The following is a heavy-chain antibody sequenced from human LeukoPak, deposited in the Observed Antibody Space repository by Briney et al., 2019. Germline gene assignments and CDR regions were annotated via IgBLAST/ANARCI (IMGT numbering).Heavy chain of an antibody. D-gene: IGHD3-10*01. Sequence: PGRSLRLSCAASGFTFSSYAMSWVRQAPGKGLEWVSAISGSADRTYYADSVKGRFTISRDNSKNTLYLQMNSLRPEDTAIYYCAKESPYGSGSRNYYFHYWGQGTLVTVSS. CDR2: ISGSADRT. V-gene: IGHV3-23*01. CDR1: GFTFSSYA. J-gene: IGHJ4*02. CDR3: AKESPYGSGSRNYYFHY.